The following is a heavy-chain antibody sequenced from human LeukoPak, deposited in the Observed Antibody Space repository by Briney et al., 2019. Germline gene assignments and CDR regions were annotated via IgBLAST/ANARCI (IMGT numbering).Heavy chain of an antibody. D-gene: IGHD2-15*01. Sequence: NPSETLSLTCTVSGGPIRSYYWSWIRQPPEKGLEWIGHMYCSGSTNDNPSLKSRVTISVDTSKNQVSLKLSSVTAADTAVYYCARTYCSGGSCHFDYWGQGTLVTVSS. CDR1: GGPIRSYY. J-gene: IGHJ4*02. V-gene: IGHV4-59*01. CDR2: MYCSGST. CDR3: ARTYCSGGSCHFDY.